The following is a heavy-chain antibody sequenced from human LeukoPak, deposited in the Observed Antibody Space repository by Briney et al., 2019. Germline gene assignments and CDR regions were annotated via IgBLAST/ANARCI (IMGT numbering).Heavy chain of an antibody. CDR1: GGSISGYY. V-gene: IGHV4-4*07. D-gene: IGHD1-7*01. J-gene: IGHJ3*02. CDR2: VYTSGST. CDR3: ARLITGTTTAIDI. Sequence: PSETLSLTCSVSGGSISGYYRTWIRQPAGKGLEWIGRVYTSGSTHYNPSLKTRLTMSVDTSKNQFSLKLTSVTAADTAVYYCARLITGTTTAIDIWGQGTMVTVSS.